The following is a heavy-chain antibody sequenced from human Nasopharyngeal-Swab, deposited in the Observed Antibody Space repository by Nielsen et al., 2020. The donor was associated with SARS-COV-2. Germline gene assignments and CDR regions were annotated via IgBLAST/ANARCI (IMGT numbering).Heavy chain of an antibody. CDR3: ARSSPLGYCSSTSCYGPDDY. CDR2: ISSSSSYI. V-gene: IGHV3-21*01. D-gene: IGHD2-2*01. CDR1: GFTFSSYS. Sequence: GEPLKISCAASGFTFSSYSMNWVRQAPGKGLEWVSSISSSSSYIYYADSVKGRFTISRDNAKNSLYLQMNSLRAEDTAVYYCARSSPLGYCSSTSCYGPDDYWGQGTLVTVSS. J-gene: IGHJ4*02.